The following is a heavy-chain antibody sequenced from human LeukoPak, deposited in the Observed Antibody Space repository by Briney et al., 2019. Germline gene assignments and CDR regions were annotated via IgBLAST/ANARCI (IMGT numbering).Heavy chain of an antibody. Sequence: PGGSLRLSCSASGFPFSSYAMEWVRQAPGKGLGYVSAISDSGGSTYYADSVKGRFTISRDNSKNTLYLQMSSLRAEDTAVYFCVRGYSFGPYGMDVWGQGTTVTVSS. D-gene: IGHD2-15*01. CDR2: ISDSGGST. J-gene: IGHJ6*02. CDR1: GFPFSSYA. CDR3: VRGYSFGPYGMDV. V-gene: IGHV3-64D*09.